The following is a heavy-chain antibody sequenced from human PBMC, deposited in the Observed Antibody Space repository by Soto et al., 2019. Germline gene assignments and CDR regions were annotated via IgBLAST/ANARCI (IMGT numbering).Heavy chain of an antibody. CDR1: GFTFSNAW. D-gene: IGHD2-15*01. J-gene: IGHJ4*02. CDR2: IKSKTDGGTT. V-gene: IGHV3-15*01. CDR3: TTDPLHSGGNQIDY. Sequence: GALRLSCAASGFTFSNAWMSWVRQAPGKGLEWVGRIKSKTDGGTTDYAAPVKGRFTISRDDSKNTLYLQMNSLKTEDTAVYYCTTDPLHSGGNQIDYWGQGTLVTVSS.